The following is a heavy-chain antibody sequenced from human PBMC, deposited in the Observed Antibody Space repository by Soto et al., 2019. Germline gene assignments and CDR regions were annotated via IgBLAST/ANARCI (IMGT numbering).Heavy chain of an antibody. Sequence: QVQLVESGGGVVQPGRSLRLSCAASGFTFSTYDMHWVRQAPGKGLEWVAVISSDGSNEYYADSVKGRFTISRDNSKNTLYVQMNSLRDEDTAVYYCAKDLGDSSADDGADYWGQGTLVTVSS. V-gene: IGHV3-30*18. CDR2: ISSDGSNE. CDR3: AKDLGDSSADDGADY. J-gene: IGHJ4*02. D-gene: IGHD6-25*01. CDR1: GFTFSTYD.